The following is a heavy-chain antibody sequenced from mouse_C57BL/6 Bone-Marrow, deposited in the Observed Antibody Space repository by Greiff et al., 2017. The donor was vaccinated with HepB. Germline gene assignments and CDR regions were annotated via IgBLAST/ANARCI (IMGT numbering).Heavy chain of an antibody. J-gene: IGHJ2*01. D-gene: IGHD1-1*01. Sequence: QVQLQQSGAELARPGASVKLSCTASGYTFTSYGISWVKQRTGQGLEWIGEIYPRSGNTYYNEKFKGTATLTAATSSSTAYMELRSLTSEDSAVSFCARGYGSSSRDYWGPGTTLTVSS. CDR3: ARGYGSSSRDY. V-gene: IGHV1-81*01. CDR1: GYTFTSYG. CDR2: IYPRSGNT.